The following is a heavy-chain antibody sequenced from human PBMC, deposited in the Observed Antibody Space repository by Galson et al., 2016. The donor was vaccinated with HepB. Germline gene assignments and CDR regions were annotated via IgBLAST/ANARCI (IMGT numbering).Heavy chain of an antibody. CDR3: ARNPGASTWG. V-gene: IGHV3-66*01. CDR1: GFTVGNNY. J-gene: IGHJ4*02. D-gene: IGHD6-13*01. Sequence: SLRLSCAASGFTVGNNYMSWVRQAPGKGLEWVSIIYSGGNTLYADSVKGRFSISRDNSKNTLYLQMNSLSAEDTAVYYCARNPGASTWGWGQGTLVTVAS. CDR2: IYSGGNT.